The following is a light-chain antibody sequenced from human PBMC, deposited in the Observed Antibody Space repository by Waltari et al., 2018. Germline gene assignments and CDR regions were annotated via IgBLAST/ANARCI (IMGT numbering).Light chain of an antibody. J-gene: IGKJ4*02. CDR1: QSVLFSSTNRNN. Sequence: DIVMTQSPDSLAVSLGERATINCKSSQSVLFSSTNRNNLAWYQEKPGPSPKLVLYWASPRESGVPDRFSGSGSANTATLTISRVEAGDEADYYCQVWDTSSDHMVFGGGTK. CDR2: WAS. CDR3: QVWDTSSDHMV. V-gene: IGKV4-1*01.